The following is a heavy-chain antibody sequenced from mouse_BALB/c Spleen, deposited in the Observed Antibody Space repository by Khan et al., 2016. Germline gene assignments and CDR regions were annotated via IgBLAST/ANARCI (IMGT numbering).Heavy chain of an antibody. V-gene: IGHV3-2*02. D-gene: IGHD1-1*01. CDR1: GYSITSDYA. CDR2: ISYSGST. CDR3: APTVVAPRFAY. Sequence: VQLKESGPGLVKPSQSLSLTCTVTGYSITSDYAWNWIRQFPGNKLEWMGYISYSGSTSYNPSLKSRISITRDTSKNKFFLQLNSVTTEDTATXYCAPTVVAPRFAYWGQGTLVTVSA. J-gene: IGHJ3*01.